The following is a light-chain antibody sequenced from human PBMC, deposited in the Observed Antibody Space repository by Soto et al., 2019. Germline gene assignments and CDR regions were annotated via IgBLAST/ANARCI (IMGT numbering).Light chain of an antibody. CDR1: QSISSW. J-gene: IGKJ4*01. Sequence: DIQMTQSPSTLSASVGDGVTITCRASQSISSWLAWYQQKPGKAPKLLIYDASSLESGVPSRFSGSGSGTEFTLTINSLQPDDFATYYCQQYNSYSPLTFGGGTKVDIK. CDR3: QQYNSYSPLT. V-gene: IGKV1-5*01. CDR2: DAS.